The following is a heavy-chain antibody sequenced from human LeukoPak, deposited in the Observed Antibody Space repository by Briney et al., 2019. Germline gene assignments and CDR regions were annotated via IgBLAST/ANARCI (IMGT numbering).Heavy chain of an antibody. J-gene: IGHJ4*02. V-gene: IGHV1-2*02. CDR2: INPNSGGT. Sequence: ASVKVSCKASGYTFTSYYMHWVRQAPGQGLEWMGWINPNSGGTNYAQKFQGRVTMTRDTSISTAYMELSRLRSDDTAVYYCARDSRSGPYSSGWYVDYWGQGTLVTVSS. CDR3: ARDSRSGPYSSGWYVDY. D-gene: IGHD6-19*01. CDR1: GYTFTSYY.